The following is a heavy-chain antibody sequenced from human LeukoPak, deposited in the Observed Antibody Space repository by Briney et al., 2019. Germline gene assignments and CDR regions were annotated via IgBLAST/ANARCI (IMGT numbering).Heavy chain of an antibody. D-gene: IGHD2-21*02. CDR3: ARSQWRGGDPFDY. J-gene: IGHJ4*02. V-gene: IGHV3-30-3*01. Sequence: GRSLRLSCAASGFTFSSYAMHWVRQAPGKGLEWVAVISHDGSNKYYADSVKGRFTISRDNSKNTLYLQMNSLRAEDTAVYYCARSQWRGGDPFDYWGQGTLVTVSS. CDR1: GFTFSSYA. CDR2: ISHDGSNK.